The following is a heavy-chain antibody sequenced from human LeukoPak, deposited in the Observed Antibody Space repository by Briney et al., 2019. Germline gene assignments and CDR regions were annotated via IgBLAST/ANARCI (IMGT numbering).Heavy chain of an antibody. Sequence: SETLSLTCAVYGGSFSGYYWSWIRQPPGKGLEWIGEINHSGSTNYNPSLKSRVTISVDTSKNQFSLKLSSVTAADTAVYYCARGGLRFLEWLLQTWYGMDVWGQGTTVTVSS. J-gene: IGHJ6*02. CDR3: ARGGLRFLEWLLQTWYGMDV. V-gene: IGHV4-34*01. CDR2: INHSGST. D-gene: IGHD3-3*01. CDR1: GGSFSGYY.